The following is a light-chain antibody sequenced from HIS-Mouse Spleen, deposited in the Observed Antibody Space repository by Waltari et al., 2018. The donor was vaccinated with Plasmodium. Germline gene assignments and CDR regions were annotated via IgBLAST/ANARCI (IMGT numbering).Light chain of an antibody. J-gene: IGKJ2*01. CDR3: QQSHT. V-gene: IGKV1-39*01. CDR2: AAS. Sequence: IQMPQSPSSLSASVGDRVTITCRASQSISNYLNWYQQKPGKAPKLLIYAASSLQSGVPARFSGSGSGTDFTLTISSLQPEDFATYYCQQSHTFGQGTKLEIK. CDR1: QSISNY.